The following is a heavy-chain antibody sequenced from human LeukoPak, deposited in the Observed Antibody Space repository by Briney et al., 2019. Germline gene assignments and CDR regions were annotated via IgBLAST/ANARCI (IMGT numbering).Heavy chain of an antibody. J-gene: IGHJ4*02. V-gene: IGHV1-46*01. D-gene: IGHD3-10*01. CDR2: INPSGGST. CDR1: VYTFTSYF. Sequence: ASVKVSCKSSVYTFTSYFVHWVRQAPGQGLEWMGIINPSGGSTSYAHKFQGRVTMTRDTSTSTVYMELSRLRSEDTAVYYCARSEGYYGSGSYSDYWGQGTLVTVSS. CDR3: ARSEGYYGSGSYSDY.